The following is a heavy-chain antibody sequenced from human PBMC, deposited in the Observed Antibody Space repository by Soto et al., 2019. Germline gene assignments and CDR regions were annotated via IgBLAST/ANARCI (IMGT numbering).Heavy chain of an antibody. CDR2: INSDGSST. CDR3: ARGGQQLVLYYFDY. CDR1: GFTFSSSW. D-gene: IGHD6-13*01. V-gene: IGHV3-74*01. Sequence: EVQLVESGGGLVQPGGSLRLSCAASGFTFSSSWMHWVRQAPGKGLGWVSRINSDGSSTSYADSVKGRFTISRDNAKNTLYLQMNSLSAEDTAVYYCARGGQQLVLYYFDYWGQGTLVTVSS. J-gene: IGHJ4*02.